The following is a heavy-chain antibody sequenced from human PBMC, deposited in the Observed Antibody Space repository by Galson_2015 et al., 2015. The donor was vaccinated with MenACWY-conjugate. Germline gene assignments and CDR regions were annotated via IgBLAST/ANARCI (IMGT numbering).Heavy chain of an antibody. J-gene: IGHJ4*02. Sequence: QSGAEVKKPGESLRISCKGSGYSFTSYYISWVRQMPGKGLEWMGRIDPTDSYTNYSPSVQGHVTISADKSVNTAYLQWSSLKASDTALYYGARHKGTWYFEDWGQGSLVTVSS. CDR2: IDPTDSYT. V-gene: IGHV5-10-1*01. D-gene: IGHD6-13*01. CDR3: ARHKGTWYFED. CDR1: GYSFTSYY.